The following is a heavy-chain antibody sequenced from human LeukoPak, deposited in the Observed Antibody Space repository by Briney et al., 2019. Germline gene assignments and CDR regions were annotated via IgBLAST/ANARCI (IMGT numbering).Heavy chain of an antibody. CDR2: ISYDGSNK. V-gene: IGHV3-30*18. CDR1: EFTFSSYG. D-gene: IGHD5-18*01. Sequence: GGSLRLSCAASEFTFSSYGMHWVRQAPGKGLEWVAVISYDGSNKYYADSVKGRFTISRDNSKGTLFLHMTNLGPEDTAVYYCAKDLQLAPFDYWGQGTLVTVSS. J-gene: IGHJ4*02. CDR3: AKDLQLAPFDY.